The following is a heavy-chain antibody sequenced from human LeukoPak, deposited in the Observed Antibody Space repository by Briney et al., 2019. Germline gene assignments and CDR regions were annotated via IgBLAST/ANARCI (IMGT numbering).Heavy chain of an antibody. Sequence: ASVKVSCKASGYTFTSYAMNWVRQAPGQGLEWMGWIYTNTGNPTYAQGFTGRFVFSLDTSVSTAYLQISSLKAEDTAVYYCARDFSYYDFWSGYYTQRDWFDPWGQGTLVTVSS. CDR1: GYTFTSYA. CDR3: ARDFSYYDFWSGYYTQRDWFDP. CDR2: IYTNTGNP. D-gene: IGHD3-3*01. V-gene: IGHV7-4-1*02. J-gene: IGHJ5*02.